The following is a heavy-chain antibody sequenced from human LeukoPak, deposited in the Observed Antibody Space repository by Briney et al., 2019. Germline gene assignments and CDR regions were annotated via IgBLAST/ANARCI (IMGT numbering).Heavy chain of an antibody. V-gene: IGHV3-30-3*01. J-gene: IGHJ6*02. CDR1: GFTFSSYA. Sequence: GGSLRLSCAASGFTFSSYAMHWVRQAPGKGLEWVAVISYDGSNKYYADSVKGRFTISRDNSKNTLYLQMNSLRAEDTAVYYCARQSYYYGMDVWGQGTTDTVSS. CDR3: ARQSYYYGMDV. CDR2: ISYDGSNK.